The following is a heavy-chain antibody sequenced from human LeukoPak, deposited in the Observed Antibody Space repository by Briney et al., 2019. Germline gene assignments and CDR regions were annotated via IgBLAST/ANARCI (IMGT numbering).Heavy chain of an antibody. D-gene: IGHD6-19*01. J-gene: IGHJ4*02. CDR3: ARDSRSSGPPMVDY. V-gene: IGHV3-21*01. Sequence: GGSLRLSCAASGFTFSSYAMHWVRQTPGKGLEWVSFISSSSSYIYYADSVKGRFTISRDNAKNSLYLQMNSPRAEDTAVYYCARDSRSSGPPMVDYWGQGTLVTVSS. CDR1: GFTFSSYA. CDR2: ISSSSSYI.